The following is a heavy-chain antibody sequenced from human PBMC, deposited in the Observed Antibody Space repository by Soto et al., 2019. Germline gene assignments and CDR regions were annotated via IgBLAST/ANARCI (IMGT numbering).Heavy chain of an antibody. CDR2: IYYSGST. V-gene: IGHV4-59*01. CDR3: ATGCSGGSRCVNRSYYYYGMDV. Sequence: QVQLQESGPGLVKPSETLSLTCTVSGGSISSYYWSWIRQPPGKGLEWIGYIYYSGSTNYNPSLKSRVTISVDTSKNQFSLKLSSVTAADTAVYYCATGCSGGSRCVNRSYYYYGMDVWGQGTTVTVSS. J-gene: IGHJ6*02. CDR1: GGSISSYY. D-gene: IGHD2-15*01.